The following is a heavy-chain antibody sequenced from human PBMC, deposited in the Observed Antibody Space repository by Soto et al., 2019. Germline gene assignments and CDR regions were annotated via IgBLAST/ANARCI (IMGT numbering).Heavy chain of an antibody. CDR3: XXXXXXXXXXXDV. CDR1: GGTFSSYA. V-gene: IGHV1-69*12. Sequence: QVQLVQSGAEVKKPGSSVKVSCKASGGTFSSYAISWVRQAPGQGLEWMGGIIPIFGTANYAQKFQGRVTITADESTSTAYMELSSLRSXXXXXXXXXXXXXXXXXXXDVWXQGTTVTVSS. CDR2: IIPIFGTA. J-gene: IGHJ6*02.